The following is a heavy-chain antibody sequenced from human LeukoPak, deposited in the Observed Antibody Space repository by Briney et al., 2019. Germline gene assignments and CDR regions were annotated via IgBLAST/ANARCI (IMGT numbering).Heavy chain of an antibody. CDR1: GFTFSHYG. D-gene: IGHD6-6*01. V-gene: IGHV3-21*01. Sequence: GGSLRLSCAASGFTFSHYGMNWVRHTPGKGLEWVSGIRSNGITTYYADSVKGRFTISRDNAKNSLYLQMNSLRAEDTAVYYCARGSSNVAARNNWFDPWGQGTLVTVSS. CDR3: ARGSSNVAARNNWFDP. CDR2: IRSNGITT. J-gene: IGHJ5*02.